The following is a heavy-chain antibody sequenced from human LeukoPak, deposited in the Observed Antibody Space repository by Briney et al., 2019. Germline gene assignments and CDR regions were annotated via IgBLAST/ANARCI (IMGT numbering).Heavy chain of an antibody. Sequence: GRSLRLSCAASGFTLSSYGMHWVRQAPGKGLEWVAVISYDGSNKYYADSVKGRFTISRDNAKNSLYLQMNSLRAEDTAVYYCASLAAAVNDYWGQGTLVTVSS. V-gene: IGHV3-30*03. CDR3: ASLAAAVNDY. CDR1: GFTLSSYG. D-gene: IGHD6-13*01. J-gene: IGHJ4*02. CDR2: ISYDGSNK.